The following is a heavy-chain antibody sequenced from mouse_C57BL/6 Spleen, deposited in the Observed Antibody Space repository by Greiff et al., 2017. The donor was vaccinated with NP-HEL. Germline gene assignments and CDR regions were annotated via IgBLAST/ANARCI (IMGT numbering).Heavy chain of an antibody. V-gene: IGHV5-4*03. J-gene: IGHJ3*01. CDR3: ARGSFAY. CDR2: ISDGGNYT. CDR1: GFTFSSYA. Sequence: DVMLVESGGGLVKPGGSLKLSCAASGFTFSSYAMSWVRQPPEKRLEWVTTISDGGNYTYYPDNVKGRFTISRDNAKNNLYLQMSHLKSEDTAMYYCARGSFAYWGQGTLVTVSA.